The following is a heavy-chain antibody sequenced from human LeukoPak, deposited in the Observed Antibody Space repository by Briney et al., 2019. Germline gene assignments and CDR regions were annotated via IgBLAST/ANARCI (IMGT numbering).Heavy chain of an antibody. J-gene: IGHJ4*02. CDR3: AKVHPGPSYGGGVGYFDY. CDR2: ISGSGGST. Sequence: GGSLRLSCAASGFTFSSSAMNWVRQAPGKGLEWVSAISGSGGSTYYADSVKGRFTISRDNSRNTLYLQMNSLRAEDTAVYYCAKVHPGPSYGGGVGYFDYWGQGTLVTVSS. V-gene: IGHV3-23*01. CDR1: GFTFSSSA. D-gene: IGHD4-23*01.